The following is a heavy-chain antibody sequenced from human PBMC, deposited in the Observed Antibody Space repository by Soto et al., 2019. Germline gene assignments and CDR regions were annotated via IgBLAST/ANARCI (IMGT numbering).Heavy chain of an antibody. D-gene: IGHD3-16*02. J-gene: IGHJ4*02. CDR3: ARRVDYVWGSYRYSPYFDY. CDR2: IYYSGST. CDR1: GGSISSYY. V-gene: IGHV4-59*08. Sequence: SETRSLTCTVSGGSISSYYWSWIRQPPGKGLEWIGYIYYSGSTNYNPSLKSRVTISVDTSKNQFSLKLSSVTAADTAVYYCARRVDYVWGSYRYSPYFDYWGQGTLVTVS.